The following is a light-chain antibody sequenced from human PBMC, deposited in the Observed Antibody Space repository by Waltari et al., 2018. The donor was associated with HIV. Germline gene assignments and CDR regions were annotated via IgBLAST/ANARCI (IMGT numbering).Light chain of an antibody. CDR3: SSCAGSDSPCV. CDR1: SSDVVGSNY. Sequence: QSALTQPPSASGSPGQSVTIFCTGTSSDVVGSNYVSWSQQHPDKAHKLIIFEVNKRASGSPDVCSVSKSGNTASLTGSGLQAEDEADYYCSSCAGSDSPCVFGSGTTVTVL. J-gene: IGLJ1*01. V-gene: IGLV2-8*01. CDR2: EVN.